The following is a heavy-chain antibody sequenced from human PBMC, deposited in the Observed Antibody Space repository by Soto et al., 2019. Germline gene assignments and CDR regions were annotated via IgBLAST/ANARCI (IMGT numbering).Heavy chain of an antibody. CDR2: IYYSGST. Sequence: ETXSXTXXVSGGXISSSSYYWGWIRXPPGKGLECIGSIYYSGSTYYNPSLKSRVTISVDTSKNQFSLKLSSVTAADSAVYYCASYYDYGDYYFDYWGQGTLVTVSS. CDR3: ASYYDYGDYYFDY. J-gene: IGHJ4*02. D-gene: IGHD4-17*01. V-gene: IGHV4-39*01. CDR1: GGXISSSSYY.